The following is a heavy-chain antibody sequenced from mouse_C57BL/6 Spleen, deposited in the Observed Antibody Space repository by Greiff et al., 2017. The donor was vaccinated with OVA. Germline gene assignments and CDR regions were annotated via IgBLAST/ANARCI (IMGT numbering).Heavy chain of an antibody. D-gene: IGHD1-1*01. CDR3: ARGSTTVVDYFDY. V-gene: IGHV1-52*01. CDR1: GYTFTSYW. CDR2: IDPSDSET. Sequence: QVQLKQPGAELVRPGSSVKLSCKASGYTFTSYWMHWVKQRPIQGLEWIGNIDPSDSETHYNQKFKDKATLTVDKSSSTAYMQLSSLTSEDSAVYYCARGSTTVVDYFDYWGQGTTLTVSS. J-gene: IGHJ2*01.